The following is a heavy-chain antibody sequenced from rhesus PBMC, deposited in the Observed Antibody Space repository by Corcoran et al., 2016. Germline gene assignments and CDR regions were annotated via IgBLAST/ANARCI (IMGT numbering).Heavy chain of an antibody. V-gene: IGHV4-99*02. CDR3: ARGSNWYFDN. J-gene: IGHJ4*01. D-gene: IGHD1-26*01. Sequence: VQLQESGPGLGKPSATLSLTCAVSGYSTGSGYYWGWIRLPPGKQMEYIGYIFGRSGSTNYNPSLKSRVRISKDTSRTHFSVKLSSVTAADTAVYYCARGSNWYFDNWSQGALVTVSS. CDR1: GYSTGSGYY. CDR2: IFGRSGST.